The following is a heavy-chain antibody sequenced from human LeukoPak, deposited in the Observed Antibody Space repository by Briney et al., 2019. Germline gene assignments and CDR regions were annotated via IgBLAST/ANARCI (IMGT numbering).Heavy chain of an antibody. J-gene: IGHJ4*02. CDR1: GINFRSSG. Sequence: PGGSLRLSCAASGINFRSSGMHWVRQAPGKGLEWVTFIQNDGSDKYYAASVKGRFNISRDNSKNTVYLHMASLRADDTALYYCAREGGRAVPGRFDQWGQGTLVTVSS. CDR2: IQNDGSDK. D-gene: IGHD6-13*01. V-gene: IGHV3-30*02. CDR3: AREGGRAVPGRFDQ.